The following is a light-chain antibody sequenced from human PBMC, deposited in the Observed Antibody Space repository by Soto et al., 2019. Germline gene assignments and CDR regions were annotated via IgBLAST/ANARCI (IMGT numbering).Light chain of an antibody. CDR2: DVS. J-gene: IGLJ3*02. CDR1: SSDVGAYNS. Sequence: QSALTQPASVSGSPGQSITLSCTGTSSDVGAYNSVSWYQQHPGKAPKLMIYDVSNRPSGVSDRFSGSKSGTTASLTISGLEAESEADAYCSSYTSRSTFLRVFGGGTKLTVL. CDR3: SSYTSRSTFLRV. V-gene: IGLV2-14*03.